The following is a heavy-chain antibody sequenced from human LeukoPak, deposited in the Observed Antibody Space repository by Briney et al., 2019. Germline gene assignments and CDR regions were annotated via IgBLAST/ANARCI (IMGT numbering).Heavy chain of an antibody. V-gene: IGHV4-59*01. Sequence: SETLSLTCTVSGGSISSYYWSWIRQPPGKGLEWIGYIYYSGSTSYNPSLKSRVTISVDTSKNQFSLKLSSVTAADTAVYYCATRGYSYALDAFDIWGQGTLVTVSS. CDR2: IYYSGST. J-gene: IGHJ3*02. CDR3: ATRGYSYALDAFDI. D-gene: IGHD5-18*01. CDR1: GGSISSYY.